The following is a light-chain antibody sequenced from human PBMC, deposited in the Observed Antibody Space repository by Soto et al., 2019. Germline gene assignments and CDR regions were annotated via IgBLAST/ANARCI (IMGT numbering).Light chain of an antibody. CDR1: SSNIGAGYD. CDR2: GNS. CDR3: QSYDSSLSGWV. V-gene: IGLV1-40*01. Sequence: QSVLTQPPSVSGAPGQRVTISGTGSSSNIGAGYDVHWYQQLPGTAHKLLIYGNSNRPSGVTDRFSGSKSGTSASLAIPGLQAEDEADYYCQSYDSSLSGWVFGGGTKLTVL. J-gene: IGLJ3*02.